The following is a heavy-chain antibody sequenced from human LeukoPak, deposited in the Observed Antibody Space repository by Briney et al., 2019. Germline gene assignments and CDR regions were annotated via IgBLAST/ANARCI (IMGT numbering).Heavy chain of an antibody. J-gene: IGHJ6*03. V-gene: IGHV4-39*01. D-gene: IGHD5-12*01. Sequence: SETLSLTCTVSAGSISSSSYYWGWIRQPPGKGLEWIGSIYYSGSTYYNPSLKSRVTISVGTSKNQFSLKLSSVTAADTAVYYCASFFSGTLKYYYYMDVWGKGTTVTVSS. CDR3: ASFFSGTLKYYYYMDV. CDR1: AGSISSSSYY. CDR2: IYYSGST.